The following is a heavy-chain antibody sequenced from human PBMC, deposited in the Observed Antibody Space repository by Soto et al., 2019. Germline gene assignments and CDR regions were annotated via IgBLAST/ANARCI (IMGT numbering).Heavy chain of an antibody. Sequence: GESLKISCXGSGFSMTSYWIGWVRQMPGQGLELMGIIQPGDSDTRYSPSFQGQFTMSVDESISTAYLQWSGLKASDTAMYYCARLDCSTIRCYTGHYYYGMDVWGQGTTVTVSS. J-gene: IGHJ6*02. V-gene: IGHV5-51*01. CDR3: ARLDCSTIRCYTGHYYYGMDV. D-gene: IGHD2-2*01. CDR2: IQPGDSDT. CDR1: GFSMTSYW.